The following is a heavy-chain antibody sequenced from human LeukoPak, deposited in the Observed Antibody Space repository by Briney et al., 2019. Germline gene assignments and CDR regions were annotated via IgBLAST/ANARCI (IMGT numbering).Heavy chain of an antibody. Sequence: GRSLRLSCAASGFTFSSYAMHWVRQAPGKGLEGVAVISYDGSNKYYADSVKGRFTISRDNSKNTLYLQMNSLRAEDAAVYYCARDRRRIVATLMGAFDIWGQGTMVTVSS. J-gene: IGHJ3*02. CDR3: ARDRRRIVATLMGAFDI. CDR1: GFTFSSYA. D-gene: IGHD5-12*01. CDR2: ISYDGSNK. V-gene: IGHV3-30-3*01.